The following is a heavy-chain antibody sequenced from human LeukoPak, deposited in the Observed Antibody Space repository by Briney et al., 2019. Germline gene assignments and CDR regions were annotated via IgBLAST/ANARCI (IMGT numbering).Heavy chain of an antibody. D-gene: IGHD3-3*01. CDR1: GFIFTNYF. V-gene: IGHV3-7*01. Sequence: GGSLRLSCAASGFIFTNYFMSWVRQAPGKGLEWVASIKHDGSEKYYVDSVRGRFTISRDNTMNSLYLQLSSLRAEDTAVYYCATDRGWRTSGYYLYYFEYWGQGTLVTFSS. J-gene: IGHJ4*02. CDR3: ATDRGWRTSGYYLYYFEY. CDR2: IKHDGSEK.